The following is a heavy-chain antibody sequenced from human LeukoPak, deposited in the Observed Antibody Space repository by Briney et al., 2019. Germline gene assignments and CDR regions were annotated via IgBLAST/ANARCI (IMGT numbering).Heavy chain of an antibody. CDR2: INPNNGGT. D-gene: IGHD1-26*01. CDR1: EYTFTGHY. Sequence: ASVEVSCKASEYTFTGHYMHWVRQAPGQGLGWMGRINPNNGGTNYAQKFQGRVTMTGDTSISTAYMELSSLRSDDTAVYYCTRESGSYHGNDFWGQGTLVTVSS. CDR3: TRESGSYHGNDF. J-gene: IGHJ4*02. V-gene: IGHV1-2*06.